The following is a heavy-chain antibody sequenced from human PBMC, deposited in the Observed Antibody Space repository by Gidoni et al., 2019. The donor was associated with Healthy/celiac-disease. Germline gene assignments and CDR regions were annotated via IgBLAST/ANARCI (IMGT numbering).Heavy chain of an antibody. D-gene: IGHD3-16*02. CDR3: ASAGGVFEGDFDY. V-gene: IGHV4-59*01. CDR1: GGAISIYY. Sequence: VQLQESGPGLVKPSETLSLTGTVSGGAISIYYWSWIRQPPGKGLQWSGDISHRGSTNYHPSLTSRVTISVDTSKIQFSLKLSSVTAADTAVYYCASAGGVFEGDFDYWGQGTLVTVSS. J-gene: IGHJ4*02. CDR2: ISHRGST.